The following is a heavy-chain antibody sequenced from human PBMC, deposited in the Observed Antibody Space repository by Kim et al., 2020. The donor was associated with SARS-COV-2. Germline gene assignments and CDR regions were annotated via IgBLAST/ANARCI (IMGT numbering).Heavy chain of an antibody. CDR1: GYSFTSYW. CDR3: ASTRGYSYGYDYYYYYGMDV. CDR2: IYPGDSDT. Sequence: GESLKISCKGSGYSFTSYWIGWVRQMPGKGLEWMGIIYPGDSDTRYSPSFQGQVTISADKSISTAYLQWSSLKASDTAMYYCASTRGYSYGYDYYYYYGMDVWGQGTTVTVSS. V-gene: IGHV5-51*01. J-gene: IGHJ6*02. D-gene: IGHD5-18*01.